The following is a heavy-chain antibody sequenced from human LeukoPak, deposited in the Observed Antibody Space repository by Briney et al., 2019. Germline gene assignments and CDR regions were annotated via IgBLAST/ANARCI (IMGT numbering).Heavy chain of an antibody. J-gene: IGHJ3*01. CDR3: ARQGYTNNLGGYFGDKDDGFDL. CDR1: GYTFTSYA. V-gene: IGHV1-69*13. D-gene: IGHD3-9*01. Sequence: SVKVSCKASGYTFTSYAMNWVRQAPGQGLEWMGRIIPMFGTPNYAQKFQDRVTITADESARTAYMELSSLRFEDTAVYYCARQGYTNNLGGYFGDKDDGFDLWGQGTMVTVSS. CDR2: IIPMFGTP.